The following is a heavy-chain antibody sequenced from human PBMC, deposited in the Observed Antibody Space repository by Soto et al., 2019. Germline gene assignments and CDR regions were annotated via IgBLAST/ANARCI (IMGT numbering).Heavy chain of an antibody. CDR1: GFTFSSYS. Sequence: GGSLRLSCAASGFTFSSYSMNWVRQAPGKGLEWVSYISSSSSTIYYADSVKGRFTISRDNAKNSLYLQMNSLRDEDTAVYYCARDSVAVWDIVVVPAAIDYWGQGTLVTVSS. V-gene: IGHV3-48*02. CDR2: ISSSSSTI. CDR3: ARDSVAVWDIVVVPAAIDY. D-gene: IGHD2-2*01. J-gene: IGHJ4*02.